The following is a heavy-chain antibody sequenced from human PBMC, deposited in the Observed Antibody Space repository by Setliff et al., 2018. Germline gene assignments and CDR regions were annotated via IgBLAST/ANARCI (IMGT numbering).Heavy chain of an antibody. D-gene: IGHD3-16*01. J-gene: IGHJ4*02. CDR1: GGSISSYS. CDR2: IHGSGST. V-gene: IGHV4-4*07. Sequence: LSLTCIVSGGSISSYSWSWVRQPAGKGLEWLGRIHGSGSTNYNASLKSRVTISLDKSKNQFSFNLTSVTAADTAVYYCRLWSHNYHDDYWGQGTLVTVSS. CDR3: RLWSHNYHDDY.